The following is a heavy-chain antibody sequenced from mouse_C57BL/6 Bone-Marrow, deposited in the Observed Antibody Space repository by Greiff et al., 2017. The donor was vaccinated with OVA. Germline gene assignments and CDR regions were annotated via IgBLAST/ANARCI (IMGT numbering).Heavy chain of an antibody. D-gene: IGHD2-4*01. CDR1: GFNITDYY. J-gene: IGHJ3*01. V-gene: IGHV14-2*01. CDR2: IDPEDGET. CDR3: ARGAMSTKRNWYAY. Sequence: VQLQQSGAELVKPGASVKLSCTASGFNITDYYMHWVQQRPEQGLEWIGRIDPEDGETKYAPKFQGKATITADTSSHPSYLQLSSLTSEDTADYYCARGAMSTKRNWYAYWGKGTLVT.